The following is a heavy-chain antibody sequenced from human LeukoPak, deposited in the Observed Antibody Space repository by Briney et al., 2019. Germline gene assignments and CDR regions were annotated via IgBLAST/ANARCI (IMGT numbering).Heavy chain of an antibody. Sequence: GASVKVSCKASGFTFTSSAMQWVRQARGQRLEWIGWIVVGSGNTNYAQKFQERVTITRDMSTSTAYMELSSLRSGDTAAYYCAAVAVVITDAFDIWGQGTMVTVSS. CDR2: IVVGSGNT. J-gene: IGHJ3*02. CDR1: GFTFTSSA. CDR3: AAVAVVITDAFDI. V-gene: IGHV1-58*02. D-gene: IGHD3-22*01.